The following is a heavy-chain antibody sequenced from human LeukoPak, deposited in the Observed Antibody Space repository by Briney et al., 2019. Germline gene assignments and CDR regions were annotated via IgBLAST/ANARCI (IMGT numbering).Heavy chain of an antibody. CDR3: ARVTVGDTDVFDI. CDR2: IYSGGRT. V-gene: IGHV3-53*01. Sequence: GGSLRLSCAASGFTVSSNYMSWVRQAPGKGLEWVSVIYSGGRTYYAASVKGRFTISRDNSKNTVYLQMNRLRAEDTAVYYCARVTVGDTDVFDIWGQGTMVTVSS. D-gene: IGHD1-26*01. CDR1: GFTVSSNY. J-gene: IGHJ3*02.